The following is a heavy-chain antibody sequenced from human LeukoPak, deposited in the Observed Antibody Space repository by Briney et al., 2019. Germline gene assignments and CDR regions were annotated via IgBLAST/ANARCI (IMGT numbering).Heavy chain of an antibody. CDR1: GYTFTGYY. CDR3: ARALIPYCSGGSCPNWFDP. J-gene: IGHJ5*02. D-gene: IGHD2-15*01. CDR2: INPNSGGT. V-gene: IGHV1-2*02. Sequence: ASVKVSCKASGYTFTGYYMHWVRQAPGQGLEWMGWINPNSGGTNYAQKFQGRVTMTRDTSISTAYMELSRLRSDDTAAYYCARALIPYCSGGSCPNWFDPWGQGTLVTVSS.